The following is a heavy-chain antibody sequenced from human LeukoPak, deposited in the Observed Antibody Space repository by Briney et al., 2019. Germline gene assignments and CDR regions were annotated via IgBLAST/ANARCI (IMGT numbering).Heavy chain of an antibody. Sequence: GGSLRLSCAASGFTFSSYAMSWVRQAPGKGLEWVSAISGSGGSTYYADSVKGRFTISRDNSKNTLYLQMSSLRAEDTAVYYCAKGHAFWSGYYEWGQGTLVTVSS. CDR2: ISGSGGST. D-gene: IGHD3-3*01. CDR3: AKGHAFWSGYYE. J-gene: IGHJ4*02. V-gene: IGHV3-23*01. CDR1: GFTFSSYA.